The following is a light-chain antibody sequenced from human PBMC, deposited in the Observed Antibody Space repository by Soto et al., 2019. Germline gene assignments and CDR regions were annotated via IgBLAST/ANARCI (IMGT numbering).Light chain of an antibody. CDR2: DAS. CDR1: QSISTW. CDR3: QQYSSYSWT. Sequence: DIQMTQSPSTLSASSGDRVTITCRASQSISTWLAWYQQKPGKAPKVVIYDASSLESGVPSRFSGSGSGTEFTLTITSLQPDDFATYYCQQYSSYSWTFGQGTKVDIK. V-gene: IGKV1-5*01. J-gene: IGKJ1*01.